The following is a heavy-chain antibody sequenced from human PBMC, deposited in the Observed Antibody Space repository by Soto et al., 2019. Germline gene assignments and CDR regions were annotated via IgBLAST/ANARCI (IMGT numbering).Heavy chain of an antibody. CDR2: ISYSGST. V-gene: IGHV4-31*03. CDR3: SRVSADCGDPISLDY. Sequence: PSETLSLTCTVSGGSISSGGYYRSWIRQHPGKGLEWIGYISYSGSTYDNPSLKSRVTISVDQSNDQFSRKLWLVTAVDTAGYYCSRVSADCGDPISLDYWGQGTLLTVSS. J-gene: IGHJ4*02. D-gene: IGHD4-17*01. CDR1: GGSISSGGYY.